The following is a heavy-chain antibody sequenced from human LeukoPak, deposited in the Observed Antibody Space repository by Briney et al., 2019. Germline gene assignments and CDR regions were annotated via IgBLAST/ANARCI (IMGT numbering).Heavy chain of an antibody. V-gene: IGHV3-33*08. CDR3: ARETLSNYYDSSGYFRY. Sequence: QSGGSLRLSCAASGFTFDDCAMHWVRQAPGKGLEWVAVIWYDGSNKYYADSVKGRFTISRDNSKNTLYLQMNSLRAEDTAVYYCARETLSNYYDSSGYFRYWGQGTLVTVSS. J-gene: IGHJ4*02. CDR1: GFTFDDCA. CDR2: IWYDGSNK. D-gene: IGHD3-22*01.